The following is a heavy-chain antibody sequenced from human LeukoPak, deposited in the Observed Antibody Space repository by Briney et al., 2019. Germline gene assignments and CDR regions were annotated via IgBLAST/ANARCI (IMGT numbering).Heavy chain of an antibody. Sequence: PGGSLRLSCAASGFTVSSNYMSWVRQAPGKGLEWVSVIYSGGSTYYADSVKGRFTISRDNSKNTLYLQMNSLRAEDTAVYYCANWNYCTNGVCFDYWGQGTLVTVSS. CDR1: GFTVSSNY. CDR2: IYSGGST. D-gene: IGHD2-8*01. CDR3: ANWNYCTNGVCFDY. V-gene: IGHV3-53*05. J-gene: IGHJ4*02.